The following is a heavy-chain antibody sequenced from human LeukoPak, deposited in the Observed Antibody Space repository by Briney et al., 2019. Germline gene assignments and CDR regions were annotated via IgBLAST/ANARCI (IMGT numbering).Heavy chain of an antibody. D-gene: IGHD6-13*01. CDR3: AATAAGTKYAFDI. CDR1: GGSFSGYY. Sequence: SETLSLTCAVYGGSFSGYYWSWIRQPPGKGLEWIGEINHSGSTNYNPSLKSRVTISVDTSKNQFSLKLSSVTAADTAVYYCAATAAGTKYAFDIWGQGTMVTVSP. J-gene: IGHJ3*02. CDR2: INHSGST. V-gene: IGHV4-34*01.